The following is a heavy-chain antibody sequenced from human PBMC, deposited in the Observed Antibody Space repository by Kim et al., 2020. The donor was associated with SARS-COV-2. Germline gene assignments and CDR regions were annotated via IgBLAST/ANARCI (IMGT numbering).Heavy chain of an antibody. J-gene: IGHJ4*02. CDR3: ARHPRDGYNYFDY. Sequence: YYPSPRSRVTISVDTSKTQFSLKLSSVTAADTAVYYCARHPRDGYNYFDYWGQGTLVTVSS. V-gene: IGHV4-39*01. D-gene: IGHD5-12*01.